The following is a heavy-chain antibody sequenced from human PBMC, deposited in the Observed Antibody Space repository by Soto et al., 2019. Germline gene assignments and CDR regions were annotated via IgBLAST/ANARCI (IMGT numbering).Heavy chain of an antibody. J-gene: IGHJ3*02. CDR1: GYSFTSFW. D-gene: IGHD3-10*01. Sequence: PGESLKISCKGSGYSFTSFWIGWVRQMPGKGLEWMGIIFPGDSDPKYSPSFQGQVTISADKSITTAYLQWSSLKASDTAFYYCARHPPGGRSFDIWGQGTMVTVSS. CDR2: IFPGDSDP. V-gene: IGHV5-51*01. CDR3: ARHPPGGRSFDI.